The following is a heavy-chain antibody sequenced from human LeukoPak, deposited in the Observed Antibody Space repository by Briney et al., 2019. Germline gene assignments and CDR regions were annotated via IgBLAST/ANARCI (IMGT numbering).Heavy chain of an antibody. J-gene: IGHJ4*02. D-gene: IGHD3-9*01. CDR2: INPSGGST. Sequence: ASVKVSCKASGYTFTSYYMHWVRQAPGQGLEWMGIINPSGGSTSYAQKFQGRVTITADESTSTAYMELSSLRSEDTAVYYCASGDILTGSPIDYWGQGTLVTVSS. CDR3: ASGDILTGSPIDY. CDR1: GYTFTSYY. V-gene: IGHV1-46*01.